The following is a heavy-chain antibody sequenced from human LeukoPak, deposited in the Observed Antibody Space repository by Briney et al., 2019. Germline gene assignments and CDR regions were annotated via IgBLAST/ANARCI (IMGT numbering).Heavy chain of an antibody. D-gene: IGHD3-9*01. J-gene: IGHJ3*02. CDR3: ARQSRGELRYFDWLFHDAFDI. CDR1: GYSFTSYW. Sequence: TGESLKISCKGSGYSFTSYWIGWVRQMPGKGLEWMGIIYPGDSDTRYSPSFQGQVTISADKSISTAYLQWSSLKASDTAMYYCARQSRGELRYFDWLFHDAFDIWGQGTMVTVSS. V-gene: IGHV5-51*01. CDR2: IYPGDSDT.